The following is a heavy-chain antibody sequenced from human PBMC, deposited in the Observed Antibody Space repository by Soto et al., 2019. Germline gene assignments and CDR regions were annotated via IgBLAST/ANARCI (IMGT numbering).Heavy chain of an antibody. Sequence: EVQLLATGGGLIQPGGSLRLSCAASGFTVNNNDMSWVRQAPGEGLQWVSIINTGGTTYYADSVKGRFIVSRDNSKNTIYLQMNSLRAEDTAVYYCARGDGFILAVWGQGTTVTVSS. J-gene: IGHJ6*02. CDR3: ARGDGFILAV. CDR1: GFTVNNND. CDR2: INTGGTT. V-gene: IGHV3-53*02. D-gene: IGHD1-26*01.